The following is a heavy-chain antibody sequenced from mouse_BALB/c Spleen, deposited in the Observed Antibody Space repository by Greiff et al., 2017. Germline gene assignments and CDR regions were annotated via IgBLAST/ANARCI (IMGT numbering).Heavy chain of an antibody. J-gene: IGHJ3*01. CDR1: GFSLTGYG. CDR2: IWGDGST. V-gene: IGHV2-6-7*01. CDR3: ARTDYDGEAWFAY. D-gene: IGHD2-4*01. Sequence: VNVVESGPGLVAPSQSLSITCTVSGFSLTGYGVNWVRQPPGKGLEWLGMIWGDGSTDYNSALKSRLSISKDNSKSQVFLKMNSLQTDDTARYYCARTDYDGEAWFAYWGQGTLVTVSA.